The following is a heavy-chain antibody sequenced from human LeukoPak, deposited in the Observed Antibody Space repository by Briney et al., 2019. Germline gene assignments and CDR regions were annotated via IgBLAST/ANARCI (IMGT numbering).Heavy chain of an antibody. CDR3: ARGSNYYGSGSAYYYYMDV. CDR1: GGSINNFY. V-gene: IGHV4-4*07. Sequence: KPSETLSLTCTFSGGSINNFYWSWIRQPAGKGLEWIGRIHASENTNYNPSLKSRVTMSVDTSKNQFSLKLSSVTAADTAVYYCARGSNYYGSGSAYYYYMDVWGKGTTVTVSS. J-gene: IGHJ6*03. D-gene: IGHD3-10*01. CDR2: IHASENT.